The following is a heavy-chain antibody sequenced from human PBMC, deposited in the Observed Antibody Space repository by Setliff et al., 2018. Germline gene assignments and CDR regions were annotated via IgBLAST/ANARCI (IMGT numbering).Heavy chain of an antibody. Sequence: GGSLRLSCAASGFIFSNYGMHWVRQGPGKGLEWVAFIRFDGSNKYYADSVKGRFIISRDNSKNTLYLQMNTLRAEDTAVYFCAQDTMATLWSWGQGTLVTVSS. V-gene: IGHV3-30*02. CDR3: AQDTMATLWS. CDR2: IRFDGSNK. D-gene: IGHD5-12*01. J-gene: IGHJ5*02. CDR1: GFIFSNYG.